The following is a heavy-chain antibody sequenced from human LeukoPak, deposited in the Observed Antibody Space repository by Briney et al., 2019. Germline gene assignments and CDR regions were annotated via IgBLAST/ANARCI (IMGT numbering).Heavy chain of an antibody. Sequence: GRSLRLSCAASGFTFDDYAMHWVRQAPGKGLECVSGISWNSGSIGYADSVKGRFTISRDNAKNSLYLQMNSLRAEDTALYYCAKDIRSGGNTDRPLDYWGQGTLVTVSS. D-gene: IGHD2-15*01. CDR3: AKDIRSGGNTDRPLDY. V-gene: IGHV3-9*01. J-gene: IGHJ4*02. CDR1: GFTFDDYA. CDR2: ISWNSGSI.